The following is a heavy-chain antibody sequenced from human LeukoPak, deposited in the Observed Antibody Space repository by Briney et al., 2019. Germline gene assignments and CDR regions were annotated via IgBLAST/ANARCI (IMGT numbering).Heavy chain of an antibody. D-gene: IGHD4-17*01. Sequence: SEALSLTCAVYGGSFSGYYWSWIRQPPGKGLEWIGEINHSGSTNYNPSLKSRVTISVDTSKNQFSLKLSSVTAADTAVYYCARIATPTTMNFDPWGQGTLVTVSS. CDR2: INHSGST. CDR1: GGSFSGYY. CDR3: ARIATPTTMNFDP. V-gene: IGHV4-34*01. J-gene: IGHJ5*02.